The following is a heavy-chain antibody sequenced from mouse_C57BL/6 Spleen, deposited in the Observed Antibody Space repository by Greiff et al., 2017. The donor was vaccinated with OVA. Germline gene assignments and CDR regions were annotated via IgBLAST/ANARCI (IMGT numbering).Heavy chain of an antibody. CDR3: ARTPFAY. CDR2: INPNNGGT. CDR1: GYTFTDYN. Sequence: EVKLMESGPELVKPGASVKIPCKASGYTFTDYNMDWVKQSHGKSLEWIGDINPNNGGTIYNQKFKGKATLTEDKSSSTAYMELRSLTAEDTADYYCARTPFAYWGQGTLVTVSS. J-gene: IGHJ3*01. V-gene: IGHV1-18*01.